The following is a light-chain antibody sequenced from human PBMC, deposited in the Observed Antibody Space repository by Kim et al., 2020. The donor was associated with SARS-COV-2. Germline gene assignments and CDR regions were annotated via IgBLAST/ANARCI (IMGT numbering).Light chain of an antibody. J-gene: IGLJ2*01. CDR1: NIGSKS. CDR3: QVWDSSSDHPGV. Sequence: PGKTAMITCGGNNIGSKSVHWYQQKPGQAPVLVVYDDSDRPSGIPERFSGSNSGNTATLTISRVEAGDEADYYCQVWDSSSDHPGVFGGGTQLTVL. V-gene: IGLV3-21*03. CDR2: DDS.